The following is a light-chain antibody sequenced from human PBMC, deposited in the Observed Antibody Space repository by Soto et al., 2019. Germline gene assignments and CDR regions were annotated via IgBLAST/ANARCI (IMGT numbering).Light chain of an antibody. J-gene: IGKJ2*02. CDR3: QQYRSAST. V-gene: IGKV1-5*03. Sequence: DIQMTQSPSTLSAFVGDRVTITCRASQSVSNWLAWYQQKPGKAPRLLISKASTLESGVPSRFSGSGSGTEFTLSISSLQPADFATYYCQQYRSASTFGQGTKLEIK. CDR1: QSVSNW. CDR2: KAS.